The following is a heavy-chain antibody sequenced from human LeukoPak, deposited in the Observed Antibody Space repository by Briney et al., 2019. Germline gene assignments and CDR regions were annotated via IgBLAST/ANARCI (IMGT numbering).Heavy chain of an antibody. CDR3: ARDVYGSGSIDY. J-gene: IGHJ4*02. CDR1: GGSISSGGYY. D-gene: IGHD3-10*01. CDR2: IYHSGST. V-gene: IGHV4-30-2*01. Sequence: SQTLSLSCTVSGGSISSGGYYWSWIRQPPGKGLEWIGYIYHSGSTYYNPSLKSRVTISVDRSKNQFSLKLSSVTAADTAVYYCARDVYGSGSIDYWGQGTLVTVSS.